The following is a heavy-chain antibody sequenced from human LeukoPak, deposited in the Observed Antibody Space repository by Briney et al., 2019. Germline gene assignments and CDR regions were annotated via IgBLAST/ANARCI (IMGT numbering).Heavy chain of an antibody. D-gene: IGHD3-10*01. CDR1: GYTFTNYG. J-gene: IGHJ3*02. Sequence: ASVKVSCKASGYTFTNYGITWVRQAPGQGIEWMGWISAYNGDTHYAQNFQGRVTMTTDTSTTTVYMELWSLRSDDTAVYYCATDGALGGRVGPRDAFDIWGQGTMVTVSS. CDR3: ATDGALGGRVGPRDAFDI. V-gene: IGHV1-18*01. CDR2: ISAYNGDT.